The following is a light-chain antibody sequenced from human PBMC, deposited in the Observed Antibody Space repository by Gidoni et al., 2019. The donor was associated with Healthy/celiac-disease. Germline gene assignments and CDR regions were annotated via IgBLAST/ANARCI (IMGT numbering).Light chain of an antibody. CDR2: EVS. J-gene: IGLJ2*01. V-gene: IGLV2-8*01. CDR3: SSYAGSNNPVV. Sequence: QFAPASAPSAAGAPGQSVTISCTGTSSDVGGYNYVSWYQQHPGKAPKLMIYEVSKRPSGVPDRFSGSKSGNTASLTVSGLQAEDEADYYCSSYAGSNNPVVFGGGTKLTVL. CDR1: SSDVGGYNY.